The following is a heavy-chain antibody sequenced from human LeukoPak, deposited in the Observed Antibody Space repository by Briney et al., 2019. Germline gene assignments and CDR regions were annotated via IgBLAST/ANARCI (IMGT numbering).Heavy chain of an antibody. CDR3: ARDXPYDSSXXDY. CDR2: IIPIFGTA. Sequence: SVKVSCKASGGTFSSYAISWVRQAPGQGLEWMGRIIPIFGTANYAQKFQGRVTITTDESTSTAYMELSSLRSEDTAVYYCARDXPYDSSXXDYWGQXTLVTVSS. D-gene: IGHD3-22*01. CDR1: GGTFSSYA. V-gene: IGHV1-69*05. J-gene: IGHJ4*02.